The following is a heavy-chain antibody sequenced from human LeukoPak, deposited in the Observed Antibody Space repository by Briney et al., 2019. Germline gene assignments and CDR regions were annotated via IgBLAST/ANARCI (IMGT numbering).Heavy chain of an antibody. D-gene: IGHD3-16*01. CDR2: IIPIFGTA. V-gene: IGHV1-69*13. Sequence: GASVKVSCKASGGTFSSYAISWVRQAPGQGLEWIGGIIPIFGTANYAQKFQGRVTITADESTSTAYMELSSLRSEDTAVYYCATGGVHFTIFDYWGQGTLVTVSS. J-gene: IGHJ4*02. CDR3: ATGGVHFTIFDY. CDR1: GGTFSSYA.